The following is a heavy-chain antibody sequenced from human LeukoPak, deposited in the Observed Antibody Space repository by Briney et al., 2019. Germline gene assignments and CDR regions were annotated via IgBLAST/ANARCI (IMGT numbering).Heavy chain of an antibody. CDR1: GGSISSGDYY. Sequence: PSETLSLTCTVSGGSISSGDYYWSWIRQPPGKGLECIGYIYYSGSTNYNPSLKSRVTISVDTSKNQFSLKLSSVTAADTAVYYCARGSGVTPVDYWGQGTLVTVSS. CDR3: ARGSGVTPVDY. V-gene: IGHV4-61*08. J-gene: IGHJ4*02. D-gene: IGHD4-11*01. CDR2: IYYSGST.